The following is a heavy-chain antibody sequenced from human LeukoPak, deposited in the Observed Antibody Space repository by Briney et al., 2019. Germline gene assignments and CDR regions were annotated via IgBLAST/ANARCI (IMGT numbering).Heavy chain of an antibody. CDR3: AKGRGRLHVNRGVYNYHYYMEV. J-gene: IGHJ6*03. CDR1: GDTISAYS. D-gene: IGHD3-10*01. Sequence: SVKVSCNAAGDTISAYSLNWVRQAPGQGLEWMGEIIPIFGRAYYAQNLQGRVTITADKSTSTAYMELSSLGSEDTAIYYCAKGRGRLHVNRGVYNYHYYMEVWGTGTTVIVSS. V-gene: IGHV1-69*06. CDR2: IIPIFGRA.